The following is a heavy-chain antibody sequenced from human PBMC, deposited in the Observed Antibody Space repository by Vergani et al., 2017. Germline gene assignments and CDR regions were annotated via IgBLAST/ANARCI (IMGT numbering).Heavy chain of an antibody. CDR3: AKDLGTSSGGGWFDP. CDR2: ISWNSKSI. CDR1: GFTSAGYA. J-gene: IGHJ5*02. Sequence: EVQLEESGGGLVLPGRSLRLSCVASGFTSAGYAMHWVRQAPGKGLEWVSGISWNSKSIGYADSVKGRFTISRDNAKHSLYLQMNSLRDEDTALYYCAKDLGTSSGGGWFDPWGQGTLVTVSS. V-gene: IGHV3-9*02. D-gene: IGHD6-6*01.